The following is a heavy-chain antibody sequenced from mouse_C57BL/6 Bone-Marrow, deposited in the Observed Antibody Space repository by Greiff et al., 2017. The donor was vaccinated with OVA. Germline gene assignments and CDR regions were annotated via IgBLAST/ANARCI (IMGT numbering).Heavy chain of an antibody. D-gene: IGHD1-1*01. Sequence: QVQLQQPGAELVKPGASVKMSCKASGYTFTSYWMHWVKQRPGQGLEWIGVIDPSDSYTNYNQKFKGKATLTVDTSSSTAYMQLSSLTSEDSAVYYCARNPYYYGSSPFDYWGQGTTLTVSS. CDR2: IDPSDSYT. CDR3: ARNPYYYGSSPFDY. CDR1: GYTFTSYW. V-gene: IGHV1-59*01. J-gene: IGHJ2*01.